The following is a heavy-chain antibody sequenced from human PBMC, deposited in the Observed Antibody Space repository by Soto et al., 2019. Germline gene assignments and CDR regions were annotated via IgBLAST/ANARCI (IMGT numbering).Heavy chain of an antibody. CDR1: GFTFSRYS. Sequence: GGSLRLSCAASGFTFSRYSMNWVRQAPGKGLEWVSSISSTTNYIYYADSMKGRFTVSRDNAKNSVYLDMNSLSAEDTAVYYCARESEDLTSNFDYWGQGTLVTVS. J-gene: IGHJ4*02. CDR3: ARESEDLTSNFDY. CDR2: ISSTTNYI. V-gene: IGHV3-21*01.